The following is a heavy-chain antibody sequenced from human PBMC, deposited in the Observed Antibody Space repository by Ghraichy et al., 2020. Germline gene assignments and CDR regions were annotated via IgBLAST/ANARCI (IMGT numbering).Heavy chain of an antibody. V-gene: IGHV4-61*01. J-gene: IGHJ3*02. CDR3: ASHVSVAFDI. CDR1: GGSVSSGSYY. CDR2: IYYSGST. Sequence: SETLSLTCTVSGGSVSSGSYYWSWIRQPPGKGLEWIGYIYYSGSTNYNPSLKSRVTISVDTSKNQFSLKLSSVTAADTAVYYCASHVSVAFDIWGQGTMVTVSS.